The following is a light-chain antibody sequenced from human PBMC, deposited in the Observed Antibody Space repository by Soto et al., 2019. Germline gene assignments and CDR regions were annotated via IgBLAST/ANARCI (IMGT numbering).Light chain of an antibody. CDR1: QSVSSN. CDR2: GAS. Sequence: EIVMTQSPATLSVSPGERATLSCRASQSVSSNLAWYQQKPGQAPRLLIYGASTRATGIPARFSGSGSGTEFTLTVSSLQSEDFAVYYCQQYSNWPPLFTFGQRTKLEI. CDR3: QQYSNWPPLFT. J-gene: IGKJ2*01. V-gene: IGKV3-15*01.